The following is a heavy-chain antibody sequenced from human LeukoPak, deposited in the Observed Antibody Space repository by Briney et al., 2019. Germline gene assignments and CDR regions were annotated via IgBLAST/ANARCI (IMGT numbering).Heavy chain of an antibody. Sequence: PGGSLRLSCVASGFTFSNYAMSWVRQAPGKGLYWVSAITSGGSTYYADSVKGRFTISRDNSKNTLYLQMNSLRAEDTAVYYCAKETWYYDSSGYYTYWGQGTLVTVSS. V-gene: IGHV3-23*01. J-gene: IGHJ4*02. CDR2: ITSGGST. CDR3: AKETWYYDSSGYYTY. CDR1: GFTFSNYA. D-gene: IGHD3-22*01.